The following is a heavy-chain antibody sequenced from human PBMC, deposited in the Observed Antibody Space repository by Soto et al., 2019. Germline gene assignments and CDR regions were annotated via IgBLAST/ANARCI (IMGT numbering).Heavy chain of an antibody. CDR2: VFFSGTT. Sequence: SETLSPTCTVSGASVGSSSFYWSWIRQPRGKGLEWIGYVFFSGTTNYNPSLKSRVTISVDTSKNQFSLKPSSVTAADTAVYYCAREPYCGGDCYSDYWGQGTLVTVSS. D-gene: IGHD2-21*02. CDR1: GASVGSSSFY. CDR3: AREPYCGGDCYSDY. J-gene: IGHJ4*02. V-gene: IGHV4-61*01.